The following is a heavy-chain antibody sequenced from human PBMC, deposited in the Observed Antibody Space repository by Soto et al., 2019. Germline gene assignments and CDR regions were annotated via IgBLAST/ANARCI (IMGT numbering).Heavy chain of an antibody. D-gene: IGHD3-10*01. V-gene: IGHV4-59*08. CDR1: GGSISSYY. CDR3: ARGGSGSYYYYGMDV. J-gene: IGHJ6*02. Sequence: SETLSLTCTVSGGSISSYYWSWIRQPPGKGLEWIGYIYYSGSTNYNPSLKSRVTISVDTSKNQFSLKLSSVTAADTAVYYCARGGSGSYYYYGMDVWGQGTTVTVSS. CDR2: IYYSGST.